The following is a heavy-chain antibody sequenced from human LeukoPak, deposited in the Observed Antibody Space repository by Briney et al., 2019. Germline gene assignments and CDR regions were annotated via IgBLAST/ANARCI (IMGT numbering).Heavy chain of an antibody. CDR1: GGTFSSYA. J-gene: IGHJ5*02. Sequence: SAKVFCKASGGTFSSYAIRRVRQAPGQGLEWMGRIIPILGIANYAQKFQGRVTITADKSTSTAYMELSSLRSEDTAVYYCARVGAMRENWFDPWGQGTLVTVSS. D-gene: IGHD2-2*01. CDR3: ARVGAMRENWFDP. CDR2: IIPILGIA. V-gene: IGHV1-69*04.